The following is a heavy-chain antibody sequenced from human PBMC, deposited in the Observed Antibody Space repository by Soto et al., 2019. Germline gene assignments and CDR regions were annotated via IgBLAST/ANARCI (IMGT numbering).Heavy chain of an antibody. J-gene: IGHJ6*02. CDR2: ISYDGGNK. V-gene: IGHV3-30*18. CDR1: GFTFSSYG. D-gene: IGHD6-6*01. CDR3: AKDQVGSSGLYYYYGMDV. Sequence: QVQLVESGGGVVQPGRSLRLSCAASGFTFSSYGMHWVRQAPGKGLEWVAVISYDGGNKYYGDSVKGRFTISRDNSKNTLYLQMNSLRAEDTAVYYCAKDQVGSSGLYYYYGMDVWGQGTTVTGSS.